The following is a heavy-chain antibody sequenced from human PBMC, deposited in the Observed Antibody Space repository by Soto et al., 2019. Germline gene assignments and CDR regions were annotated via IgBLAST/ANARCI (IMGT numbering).Heavy chain of an antibody. Sequence: QVQLQESGPGLVKPSQTLSLTCTVSGGSISSGGYYWSWIRQHPGKGLEWIGYIYYSGSTYYHPSITSRITISIDTSKNQFSLKLSSVTAADTAVYFCARGEDINYSYSMDVWGKGNTVTVSS. CDR3: ARGEDINYSYSMDV. D-gene: IGHD2-15*01. V-gene: IGHV4-31*03. CDR1: GGSISSGGYY. J-gene: IGHJ6*03. CDR2: IYYSGST.